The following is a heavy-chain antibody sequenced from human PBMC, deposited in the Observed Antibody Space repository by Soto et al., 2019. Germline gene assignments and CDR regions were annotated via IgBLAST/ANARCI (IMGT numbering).Heavy chain of an antibody. CDR1: GGSFSGYY. J-gene: IGHJ4*02. CDR3: ARGRRIADRPALFDY. D-gene: IGHD6-6*01. CDR2: INHSGST. V-gene: IGHV4-34*01. Sequence: QVQLQQWGAGLLKPSETLSLTCAVYGGSFSGYYWSWIRQPPGKGLEWIGEINHSGSTNYNPSLTSRVTISEHTSKNQFSLKLSSVSAAATAVYYGARGRRIADRPALFDYWGQGTLVTVSS.